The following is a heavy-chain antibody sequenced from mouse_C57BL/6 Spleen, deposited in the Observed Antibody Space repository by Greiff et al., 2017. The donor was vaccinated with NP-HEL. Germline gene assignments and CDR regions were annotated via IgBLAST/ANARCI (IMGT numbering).Heavy chain of an antibody. V-gene: IGHV1-15*01. Sequence: QVQLQQSGAELVRPGASVTLSCKASGYTFTDYEMHWVKQTPVHGLEWIGAIDPETGGTAYNQKFKGKAILTADKSSSTAYMELRSLTSEDSAVYYCTIGAYANYHYWGQGTTLTVSS. D-gene: IGHD2-1*01. CDR2: IDPETGGT. CDR3: TIGAYANYHY. J-gene: IGHJ2*01. CDR1: GYTFTDYE.